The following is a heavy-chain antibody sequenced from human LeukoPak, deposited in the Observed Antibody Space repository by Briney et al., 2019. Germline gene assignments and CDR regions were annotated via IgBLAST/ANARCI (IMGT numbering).Heavy chain of an antibody. V-gene: IGHV1-18*01. CDR3: ASMSGYYPSYYFDY. Sequence: GASVKVSCKASGYTFISYGITWVRQAPGQGLEWLGWISAYNGKIDYAQKLQGRVTLTTDTSTSTAYMEVRSLRSDDTAVYYCASMSGYYPSYYFDYWGQGTLVTVSS. J-gene: IGHJ4*02. CDR1: GYTFISYG. D-gene: IGHD3-3*01. CDR2: ISAYNGKI.